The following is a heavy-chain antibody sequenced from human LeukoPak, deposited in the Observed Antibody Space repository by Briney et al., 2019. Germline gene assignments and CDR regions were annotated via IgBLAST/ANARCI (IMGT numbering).Heavy chain of an antibody. V-gene: IGHV3-15*01. CDR2: IKSKIDGETT. D-gene: IGHD1-1*01. CDR3: TTDYNWNDACGY. CDR1: GFTFSNAW. Sequence: GGSLRLSCATSGFTFSNAWMSWVRQAPGKGLEWVGRIKSKIDGETTDYAAPVNGKFTISRDDSKNTLYLQMNSLKTDDTAVYYCTTDYNWNDACGYWGQGTLVTVSS. J-gene: IGHJ4*02.